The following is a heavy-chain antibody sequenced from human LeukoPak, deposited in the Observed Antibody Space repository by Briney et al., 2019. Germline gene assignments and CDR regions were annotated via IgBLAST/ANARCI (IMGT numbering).Heavy chain of an antibody. J-gene: IGHJ4*02. CDR3: ARELLYDSSGYGTSY. D-gene: IGHD3-22*01. V-gene: IGHV4-59*01. Sequence: KPSETPSLTCTVSGASMDSYYWSWIRQPPGKGLEWIGYVYSSGSTNYNPSVKSRVTISVDTSKNQFSLKVSSVTAADTAVYFCARELLYDSSGYGTSYWGQGTLVTVSS. CDR1: GASMDSYY. CDR2: VYSSGST.